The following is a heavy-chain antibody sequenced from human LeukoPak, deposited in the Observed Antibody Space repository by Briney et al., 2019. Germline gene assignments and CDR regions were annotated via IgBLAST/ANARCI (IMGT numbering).Heavy chain of an antibody. CDR2: IYSGGST. CDR1: GFTVSSNY. J-gene: IGHJ4*02. D-gene: IGHD5-12*01. CDR3: TRGYVGIDY. V-gene: IGHV3-66*01. Sequence: PGGSLRLPCAASGFTVSSNYMSWVRQAPGKGLEWVSVIYSGGSTYFADSVKGRFTISRDNSKNTLYLQMKSLRAEDTAVYYCTRGYVGIDYWGQGTLVTVSS.